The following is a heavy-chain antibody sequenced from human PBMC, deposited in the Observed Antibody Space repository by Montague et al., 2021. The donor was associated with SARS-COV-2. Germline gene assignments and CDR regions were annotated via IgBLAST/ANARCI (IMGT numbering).Heavy chain of an antibody. CDR2: RYHDGRT. D-gene: IGHD3-22*01. Sequence: SETLSLTCAVSGGSISTSNWWTWVRQPPGKGLQWIGERYHDGRTNYNPSLKSRVTISLDKSKNQFSLNLTSVTAADTAIYYCARDHDDSSGSFDRWGPGTLVTVSS. CDR1: GGSISTSNW. J-gene: IGHJ4*02. V-gene: IGHV4-4*02. CDR3: ARDHDDSSGSFDR.